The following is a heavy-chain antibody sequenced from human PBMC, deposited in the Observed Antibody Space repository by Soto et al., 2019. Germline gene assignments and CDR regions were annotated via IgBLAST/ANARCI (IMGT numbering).Heavy chain of an antibody. D-gene: IGHD3-3*01. V-gene: IGHV3-48*02. CDR1: GFTFSSYS. J-gene: IGHJ6*02. CDR3: ARDGITIFGVVYSGYYYYGMDV. Sequence: EVQLVESGGGLVQPGGSLRLSCAASGFTFSSYSMNWVRQAPGKGLEWVSYISSSSSTIYYADSVKGRFTITRDNAKTSLYLQMNSLSDEDTAVYYCARDGITIFGVVYSGYYYYGMDVWGQGTTVTVSS. CDR2: ISSSSSTI.